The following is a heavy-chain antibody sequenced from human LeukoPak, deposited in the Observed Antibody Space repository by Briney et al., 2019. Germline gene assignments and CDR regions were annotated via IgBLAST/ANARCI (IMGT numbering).Heavy chain of an antibody. Sequence: LGESLTLSCTGSGYIFTSYWIGWVRQTPGKGLEWVGRIDPSDSYTNYSPSFQGHVTISADKSISTAYLQWSSLKASDTAMYYCARVAAGNWFDPWGQGTLVTVSS. V-gene: IGHV5-10-1*01. CDR3: ARVAAGNWFDP. CDR1: GYIFTSYW. CDR2: IDPSDSYT. J-gene: IGHJ5*02. D-gene: IGHD2-15*01.